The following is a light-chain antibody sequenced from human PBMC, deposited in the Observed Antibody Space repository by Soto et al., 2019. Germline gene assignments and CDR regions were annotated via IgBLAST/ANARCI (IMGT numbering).Light chain of an antibody. CDR3: QQYGSSPLT. J-gene: IGKJ4*01. V-gene: IGKV3-20*01. CDR1: QSVSNNY. CDR2: GAS. Sequence: EIVLTQSPGTLSLSPGERATLSCRASQSVSNNYLACYQQKPGQAPRLLIYGASRRATGIPDRFSGSGSGTDFTLTISRLEPEDFAVYSCQQYGSSPLTFGGGTKVEIK.